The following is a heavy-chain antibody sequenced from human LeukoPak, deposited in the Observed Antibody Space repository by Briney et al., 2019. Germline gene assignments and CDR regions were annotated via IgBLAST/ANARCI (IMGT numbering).Heavy chain of an antibody. J-gene: IGHJ3*02. D-gene: IGHD3-16*02. CDR3: ARDRSPPYDYVWGSYRHDAFDI. CDR1: GFTFSSYS. Sequence: PGGSLRLSCAASGFTFSSYSMNWVRQAPGKGLEWVSSISSSSSYIYYADSVKGRFTISRDNAKNSLYLQMNSLRAEDTAVYHCARDRSPPYDYVWGSYRHDAFDIGGQGTMVTVS. CDR2: ISSSSSYI. V-gene: IGHV3-21*01.